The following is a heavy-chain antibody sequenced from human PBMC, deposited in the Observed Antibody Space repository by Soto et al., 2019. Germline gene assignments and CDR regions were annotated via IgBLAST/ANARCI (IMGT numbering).Heavy chain of an antibody. J-gene: IGHJ4*02. V-gene: IGHV3-23*01. D-gene: IGHD2-8*01. CDR3: AKLRDFVVLPAGILDY. Sequence: GGSLRLSCAASGFTFSSYGISWIRLSPGKGLEWASVISGGGDTTYYTPSVKGQFTISRDDFRNTLYLQMNSLRTEDTAIYYCAKLRDFVVLPAGILDYWGPGTLVTVSS. CDR2: ISGGGDTT. CDR1: GFTFSSYG.